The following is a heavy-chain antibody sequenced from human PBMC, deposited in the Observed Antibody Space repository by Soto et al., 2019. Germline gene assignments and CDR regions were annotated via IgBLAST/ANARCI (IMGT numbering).Heavy chain of an antibody. CDR3: AHSRSAGAFAY. D-gene: IGHD3-3*01. CDR2: IYWDDDK. V-gene: IGHV2-5*02. J-gene: IGHJ4*02. CDR1: GFSLSTSGVG. Sequence: QITLKESGPTLVKPTQTLTLTCTFSGFSLSTSGVGVGWIRQPPGKALEWLALIYWDDDKRYSPSLKSSLTIPHATPNHQVVLTMSNMDPVHTATYHCAHSRSAGAFAYWGQGTLVTVSS.